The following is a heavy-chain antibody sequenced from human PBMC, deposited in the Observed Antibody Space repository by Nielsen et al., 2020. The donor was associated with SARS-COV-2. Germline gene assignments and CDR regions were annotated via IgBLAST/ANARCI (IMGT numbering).Heavy chain of an antibody. J-gene: IGHJ4*02. CDR1: GYTFTGYY. CDR2: INPNSGGT. Sequence: ASVKVSCKASGYTFTGYYMHWVRQAPGQGLEWMGWINPNSGGTNYAQKFQGRVTMTRDTSISTAYMELSRLRSDDTAVYYCAIDRYGIVGASTYYFDYWGQGTLVTVSS. D-gene: IGHD1-26*01. CDR3: AIDRYGIVGASTYYFDY. V-gene: IGHV1-2*02.